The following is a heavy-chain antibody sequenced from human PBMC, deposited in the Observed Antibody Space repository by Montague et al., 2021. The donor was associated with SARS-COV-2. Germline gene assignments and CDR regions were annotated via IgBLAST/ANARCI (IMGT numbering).Heavy chain of an antibody. D-gene: IGHD4-17*01. Sequence: SLRLSCAASQFTFNTYAMTWVRQAPGKGLEWVSCIGSCGNTFFADSVQGRFTISRDFSTNTVFLQMNRLRADDTAMYFCASYGVKSPGAFDIWGQGTLVTVSS. CDR1: QFTFNTYA. J-gene: IGHJ3*02. V-gene: IGHV3-23*01. CDR3: ASYGVKSPGAFDI. CDR2: IGSCGNT.